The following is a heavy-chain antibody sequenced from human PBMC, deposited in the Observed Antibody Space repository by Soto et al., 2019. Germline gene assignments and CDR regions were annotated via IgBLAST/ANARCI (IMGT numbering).Heavy chain of an antibody. CDR3: ARETPGCNTFFDC. Sequence: EVQLVESGGGLVQPGGSLRLSCAASGFTVSSNYMSWVRQAPGKGLEWVSVIYSGGSTYYADSVKGRFTISRHNSKNTLYLERNSLRAEDTAMYYCARETPGCNTFFDCWGQGTLVTVSS. D-gene: IGHD2-8*01. V-gene: IGHV3-53*04. CDR2: IYSGGST. CDR1: GFTVSSNY. J-gene: IGHJ4*02.